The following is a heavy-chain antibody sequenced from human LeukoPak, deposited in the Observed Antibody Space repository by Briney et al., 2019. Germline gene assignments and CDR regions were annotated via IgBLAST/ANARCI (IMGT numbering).Heavy chain of an antibody. D-gene: IGHD1-1*01. CDR3: ARDYNWSFDS. J-gene: IGHJ4*02. CDR1: GGTFSSYA. CDR2: ITPTDGRK. V-gene: IGHV1-46*01. Sequence: ASVKVSCKASGGTFSSYAISWVRQAPGQGLEWMGIITPTDGRKTYAQRLQGRVTMTRDTSTNTVYMELSSLTSEDTAIYYCARDYNWSFDSWGQGTLVTVSS.